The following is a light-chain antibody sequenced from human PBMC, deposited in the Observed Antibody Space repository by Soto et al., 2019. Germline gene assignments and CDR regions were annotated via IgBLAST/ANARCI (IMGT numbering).Light chain of an antibody. CDR1: SSDVGSYNL. V-gene: IGLV2-23*01. J-gene: IGLJ1*01. Sequence: QSALTQPASVAGSPGQSITISCTGTSSDVGSYNLVSWYRQHPGKAPKLMIYEGSKRPSGVSNRFSGSKSGNTASLTISGLQAEDEADYSCCSYAGSSSSYVFGTGTKGAAL. CDR2: EGS. CDR3: CSYAGSSSSYV.